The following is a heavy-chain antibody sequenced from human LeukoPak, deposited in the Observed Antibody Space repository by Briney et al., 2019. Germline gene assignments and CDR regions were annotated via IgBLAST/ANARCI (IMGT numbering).Heavy chain of an antibody. J-gene: IGHJ4*02. CDR3: ARRNSSGWYYFDY. CDR2: IYYSGST. D-gene: IGHD6-19*01. V-gene: IGHV4-39*01. Sequence: SETLSLTCTVSGGSISSSSYYWGWIRQPPGKGLEWIGSIYYSGSTYYSPSLKSRVTISVDTSKNQFSLKLSSVTAADTAVYYCARRNSSGWYYFDYWGQGTLVTVSS. CDR1: GGSISSSSYY.